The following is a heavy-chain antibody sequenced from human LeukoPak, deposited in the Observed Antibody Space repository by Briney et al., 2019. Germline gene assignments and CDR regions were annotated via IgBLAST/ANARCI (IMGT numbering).Heavy chain of an antibody. CDR1: GGSFSGYC. Sequence: SETLSLTCAVYGGSFSGYCWSWIRQPPGKGLEWIGEINHSGSTNYNPSLKSRVTISVDTSKNQFSLKLSSVTAADTAVYYCARVVKPAAKNWFDPWGQGTLVTVSS. D-gene: IGHD2-2*01. CDR2: INHSGST. J-gene: IGHJ5*02. CDR3: ARVVKPAAKNWFDP. V-gene: IGHV4-34*01.